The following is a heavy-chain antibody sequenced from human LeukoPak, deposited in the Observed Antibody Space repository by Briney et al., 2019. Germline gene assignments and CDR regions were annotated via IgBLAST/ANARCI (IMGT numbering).Heavy chain of an antibody. CDR1: GFTFSVYA. D-gene: IGHD6-13*01. V-gene: IGHV3-30*04. Sequence: GGSLRLSCAASGFTFSVYAMHWVRQAPGKGLEWVAIISYDGSNKYNADSVKGRFTISRDNSKNSLFLQMNTLRTEDTALYYCAKAEQQLSYTYDAFDIWGQGTMVTVSS. CDR2: ISYDGSNK. J-gene: IGHJ3*02. CDR3: AKAEQQLSYTYDAFDI.